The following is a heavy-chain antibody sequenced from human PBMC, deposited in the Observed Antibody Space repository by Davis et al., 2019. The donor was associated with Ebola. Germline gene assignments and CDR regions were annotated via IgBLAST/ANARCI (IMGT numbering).Heavy chain of an antibody. D-gene: IGHD5-12*01. CDR1: GFTFSSYA. J-gene: IGHJ6*02. V-gene: IGHV3-21*01. Sequence: GESLKISCAASGFTFSSYAMNWVRQAPGKGLEWVSSISSSSYYIYYADSLKGRFTISRDNAKNSLYLQMNSLRAEDTAVYYCARDIGYSGYVVYYGMDVWGQGTTVTVSS. CDR3: ARDIGYSGYVVYYGMDV. CDR2: ISSSSYYI.